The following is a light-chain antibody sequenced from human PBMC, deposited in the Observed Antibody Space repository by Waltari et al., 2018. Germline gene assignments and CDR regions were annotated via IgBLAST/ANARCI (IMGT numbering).Light chain of an antibody. CDR2: AVS. Sequence: QSALTQPASVSGSPGQSITIPCTGTSSDIGTYNYVSSYQQHPGKSPKLMIYAVSNRPSGVSNRFSASKSGNTASLTISGLQAEDEADYYCSSYTSTDTWVFGGGTKLTVL. CDR1: SSDIGTYNY. J-gene: IGLJ3*02. CDR3: SSYTSTDTWV. V-gene: IGLV2-14*03.